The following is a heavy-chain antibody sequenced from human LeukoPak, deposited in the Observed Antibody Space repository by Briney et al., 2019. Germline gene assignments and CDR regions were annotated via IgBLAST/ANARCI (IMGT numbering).Heavy chain of an antibody. CDR3: ARDQGYSGYGFDY. CDR2: IYYSGST. J-gene: IGHJ4*02. CDR1: GGSISSYY. D-gene: IGHD5-12*01. V-gene: IGHV4-59*01. Sequence: SETLSLTCTVSGGSISSYYWSWIRQPPGKGLEWIGYIYYSGSTNYNPSLKRRVTISVDTSKNQFSLKLSSVTAADTAVYYCARDQGYSGYGFDYWGQGTLVTVSS.